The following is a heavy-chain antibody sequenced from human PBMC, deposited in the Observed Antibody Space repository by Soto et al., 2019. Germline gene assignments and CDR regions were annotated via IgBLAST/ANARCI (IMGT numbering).Heavy chain of an antibody. D-gene: IGHD3-22*01. Sequence: EVQLVESGGGLVQPGGSLRLSWSASGFTFSSYDMHWVRQGTGKGLEWVSAIGTTGDTYYAGSVKGRFTISRENAKNSLDLHMNSLTAGDTAIYFCARAIGPTLFDSWSQGTIVTVSS. J-gene: IGHJ4*02. V-gene: IGHV3-13*04. CDR1: GFTFSSYD. CDR3: ARAIGPTLFDS. CDR2: IGTTGDT.